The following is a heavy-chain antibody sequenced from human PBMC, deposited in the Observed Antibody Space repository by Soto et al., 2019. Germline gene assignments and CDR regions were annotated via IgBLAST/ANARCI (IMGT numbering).Heavy chain of an antibody. D-gene: IGHD6-13*01. V-gene: IGHV3-30*18. J-gene: IGHJ6*02. Sequence: GGSLRLSCAASGFTFSSYGMHWVRQAPGKGLEWVAVISYEGSNKYYGDSVKGRFTISRDNSKNTLYLQMNSLRAEDTAVYYCAKDFEFYSLQYNYGMDVWGQGTTVTVSS. CDR1: GFTFSSYG. CDR3: AKDFEFYSLQYNYGMDV. CDR2: ISYEGSNK.